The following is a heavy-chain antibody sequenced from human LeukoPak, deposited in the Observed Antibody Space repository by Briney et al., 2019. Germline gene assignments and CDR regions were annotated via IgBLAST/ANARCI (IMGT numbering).Heavy chain of an antibody. CDR1: GFTFSSYA. V-gene: IGHV3-30-3*01. J-gene: IGHJ6*02. CDR2: ISYDGSNK. Sequence: GRSLRLSCAASGFTFSSYAMHWVRQAPGKGLEWVAVISYDGSNKYYADSVKGRFTISRDNSKNTLYLQMNSLRAEDTAVYYCARDREITYSSSWYYYYYYGMDVWGQGTTVTVSS. CDR3: ARDREITYSSSWYYYYYYGMDV. D-gene: IGHD6-13*01.